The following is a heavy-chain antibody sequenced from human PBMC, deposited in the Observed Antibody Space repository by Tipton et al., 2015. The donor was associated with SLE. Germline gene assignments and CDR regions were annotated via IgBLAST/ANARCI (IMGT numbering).Heavy chain of an antibody. V-gene: IGHV4-30-4*08. D-gene: IGHD2-2*03. J-gene: IGHJ3*02. CDR1: GGSISSHH. Sequence: TLSLTCTVSGGSISSHHWSWIRQPPGKGLEWIGYIYYSGSTYYNPSLKSRVTISVDTSKNQFSLRLSSMTAADTAVYYCARKPHGYCSSTSCYIGGAFDIWGQGTMVTVSS. CDR2: IYYSGST. CDR3: ARKPHGYCSSTSCYIGGAFDI.